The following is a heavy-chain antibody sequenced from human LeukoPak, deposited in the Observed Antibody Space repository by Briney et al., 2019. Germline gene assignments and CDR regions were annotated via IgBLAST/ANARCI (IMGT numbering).Heavy chain of an antibody. CDR3: AKLNLGEMAYFDS. CDR2: ISVGGGDT. V-gene: IGHV3-23*01. Sequence: GGSLRLSCEASGFIFSSYVMGWVRQAPGKGLEWVSSISVGGGDTFTADSVKGRLTITRENSKNTLYLQMMGLRVEDTAIYYCAKLNLGEMAYFDSWGQGILVTVSS. D-gene: IGHD2-21*01. J-gene: IGHJ4*02. CDR1: GFIFSSYV.